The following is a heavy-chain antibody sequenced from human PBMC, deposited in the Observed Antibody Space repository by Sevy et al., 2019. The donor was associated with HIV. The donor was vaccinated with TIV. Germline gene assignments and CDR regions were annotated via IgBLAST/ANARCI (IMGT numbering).Heavy chain of an antibody. Sequence: GGSLRLSCAASGFSFSDYYMGWVRQAPGKGLEWVANIKQDGSQRYYVDSVKGRFTISGDKAKNSVYLQMNRLGVDDTAVYYCARELWPGDYWGQGTLVTVSS. CDR3: ARELWPGDY. J-gene: IGHJ4*02. V-gene: IGHV3-7*01. CDR1: GFSFSDYY. D-gene: IGHD2-21*01. CDR2: IKQDGSQR.